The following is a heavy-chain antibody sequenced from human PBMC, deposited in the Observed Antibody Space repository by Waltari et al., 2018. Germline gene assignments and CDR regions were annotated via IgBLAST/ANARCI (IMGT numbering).Heavy chain of an antibody. CDR1: GYTFTSYA. Sequence: QVQLVQSGAEVKKPGASVKVSCKAAGYTFTSYAMHLVRKAPGHRREWMGWINAGNGNTKYSQEFQGRVTITRDTSASTAYMELSSLRSEDMAVYYCARSDFWSGVYYFDYWGQGTLVTVSS. CDR2: INAGNGNT. J-gene: IGHJ4*02. CDR3: ARSDFWSGVYYFDY. V-gene: IGHV1-3*03. D-gene: IGHD3-3*01.